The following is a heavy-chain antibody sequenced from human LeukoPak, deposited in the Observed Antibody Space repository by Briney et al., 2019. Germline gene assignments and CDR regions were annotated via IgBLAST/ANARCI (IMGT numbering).Heavy chain of an antibody. CDR1: GGSIRSNSYY. D-gene: IGHD3-10*01. CDR3: ARQEGVSYFSSGSYFDS. Sequence: SETLSLICTISGGSIRSNSYYWGWIRPPPGKGLEWIGSIYYSGSTYYSSSLKSRVTISVDSSKNQFSLKLSSVTAADTAVYHCARQEGVSYFSSGSYFDSWGQGALVTVSS. CDR2: IYYSGST. J-gene: IGHJ4*02. V-gene: IGHV4-39*01.